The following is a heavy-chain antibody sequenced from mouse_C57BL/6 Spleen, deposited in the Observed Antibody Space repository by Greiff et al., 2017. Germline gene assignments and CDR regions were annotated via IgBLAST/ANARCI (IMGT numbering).Heavy chain of an antibody. Sequence: EVQRVESGGGLVQPGGSLKLSCAASGFTFSDYYMYWVRQTPEKRLEWVAYISNGGGSTYYPDTVKGRFTISRDNAKNTLYLQMSRLKSEDTAMYYCARHGVGLLAYWGQGTLVTVSA. CDR2: ISNGGGST. CDR3: ARHGVGLLAY. V-gene: IGHV5-12*01. CDR1: GFTFSDYY. J-gene: IGHJ3*01. D-gene: IGHD4-1*01.